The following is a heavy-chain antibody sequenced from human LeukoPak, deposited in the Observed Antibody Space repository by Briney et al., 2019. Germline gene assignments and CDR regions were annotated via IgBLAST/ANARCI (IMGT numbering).Heavy chain of an antibody. CDR2: ISYDGSNK. CDR3: AKGPYAMMASYYFDY. D-gene: IGHD2-8*01. CDR1: GFAFSSYG. J-gene: IGHJ4*02. V-gene: IGHV3-30*18. Sequence: GGSLRLSCAASGFAFSSYGMHWVRQAPGKGLEWVAVISYDGSNKYYADSVKGRFTISRDNSKNTLYLQMNSLRAEDTAVYYCAKGPYAMMASYYFDYWGQGTLVTVSS.